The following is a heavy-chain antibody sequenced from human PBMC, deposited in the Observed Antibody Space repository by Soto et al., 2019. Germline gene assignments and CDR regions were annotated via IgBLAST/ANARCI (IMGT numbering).Heavy chain of an antibody. CDR1: GFTFSSYG. Sequence: GGSLRLSCAASGFTFSSYGMHWVRQAPGKGLEWVAVISYDGTNKYYADSVKGRFTISRDNSKNTLYLQMNSLRAEDTAVYHCAKWYGSSTSCYPNYYYYYGMDVWGQGTTVTVSS. CDR2: ISYDGTNK. V-gene: IGHV3-30*18. J-gene: IGHJ6*02. CDR3: AKWYGSSTSCYPNYYYYYGMDV. D-gene: IGHD2-2*01.